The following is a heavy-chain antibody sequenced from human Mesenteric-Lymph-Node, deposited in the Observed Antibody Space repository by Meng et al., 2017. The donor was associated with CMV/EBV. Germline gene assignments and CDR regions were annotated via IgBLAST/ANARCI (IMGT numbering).Heavy chain of an antibody. CDR1: GFTFSSYT. J-gene: IGHJ4*02. V-gene: IGHV3-48*04. Sequence: GKSLKISCAASGFTFSSYTMNWVRQAPGKGLEWVSYISNSGSAKYYADSLRGRFTISRDNAKNSLYLQMNSLRAEDTAVYYCARQVDYWGQGTLVTVSS. CDR3: ARQVDY. CDR2: ISNSGSAK.